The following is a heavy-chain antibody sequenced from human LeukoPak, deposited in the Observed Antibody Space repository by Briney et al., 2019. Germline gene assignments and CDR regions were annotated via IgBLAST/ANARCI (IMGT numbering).Heavy chain of an antibody. CDR2: ISYDGSNK. CDR1: GFTFSSYG. V-gene: IGHV3-30*18. CDR3: AKAWVTIRGRMGY. D-gene: IGHD4-17*01. Sequence: GRSLRLSCAASGFTFSSYGMHWVRQAPGKGLEWVAVISYDGSNKYYADSVKGRFTISRDNSKNTLYLQMNSLRAEDTAVYYCAKAWVTIRGRMGYWGQGTLVTVSS. J-gene: IGHJ4*02.